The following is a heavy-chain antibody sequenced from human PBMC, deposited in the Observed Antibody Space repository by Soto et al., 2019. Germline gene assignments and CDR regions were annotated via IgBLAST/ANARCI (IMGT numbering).Heavy chain of an antibody. D-gene: IGHD6-19*01. J-gene: IGHJ6*02. CDR3: TTDLEQGLVEYGMDV. CDR1: GFTFSNAW. CDR2: IKSKTDGGTT. Sequence: EVQLVESGGGLVKPGGSLILSCAASGFTFSNAWRNWGRQAAGKGLEWVGRIKSKTDGGTTDYAAPEKGRFTISRDDSKDKRNPQINSLTTEDTAVYYCTTDLEQGLVEYGMDVRGQGTTVTVPS. V-gene: IGHV3-15*07.